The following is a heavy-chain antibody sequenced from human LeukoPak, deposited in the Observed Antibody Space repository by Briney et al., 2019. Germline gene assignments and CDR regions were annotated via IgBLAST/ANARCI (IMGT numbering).Heavy chain of an antibody. Sequence: GGSLRLSCKGSGFFFSDCWMSWVRRAPGKGLEWLAHIKHDGSDKYYVNSVKGRFTISRDNAKESLFLQMNSLRAEDTAVYYCAREVWGPEYWGQGTLVTVSS. CDR1: GFFFSDCW. D-gene: IGHD1-14*01. CDR2: IKHDGSDK. CDR3: AREVWGPEY. J-gene: IGHJ4*02. V-gene: IGHV3-7*01.